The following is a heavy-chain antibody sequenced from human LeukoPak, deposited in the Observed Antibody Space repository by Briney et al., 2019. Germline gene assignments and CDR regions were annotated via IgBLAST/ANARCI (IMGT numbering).Heavy chain of an antibody. CDR3: AREGRVPGTTQEFDY. J-gene: IGHJ4*02. V-gene: IGHV3-21*01. CDR1: GFTFSSYS. Sequence: GGSLRLSCAASGFTFSSYSMNWVRQAPGKGLEWVSSISSSSSYIYYADSVKGRFNISRDNAKNSLYLQMNSLRAEDTAVYYCAREGRVPGTTQEFDYWGQGTLVTVSS. D-gene: IGHD1-1*01. CDR2: ISSSSSYI.